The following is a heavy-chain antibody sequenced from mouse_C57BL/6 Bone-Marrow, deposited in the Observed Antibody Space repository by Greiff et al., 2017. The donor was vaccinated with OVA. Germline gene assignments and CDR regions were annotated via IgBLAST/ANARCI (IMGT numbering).Heavy chain of an antibody. CDR3: KSPCDGYFDF. D-gene: IGHD2-3*01. Sequence: EVHLVESGGGLVQPKGSLKLPCAASGFTFNTYAMHWVRQAPGTGLEWVARIRSKSSNYATYYAVSVKDRFTISREDSQSRLYLQMHTLITEDTAIYYCKSPCDGYFDFWGQETSFTVST. CDR1: GFTFNTYA. V-gene: IGHV10-3*01. J-gene: IGHJ4*01. CDR2: IRSKSSNYAT.